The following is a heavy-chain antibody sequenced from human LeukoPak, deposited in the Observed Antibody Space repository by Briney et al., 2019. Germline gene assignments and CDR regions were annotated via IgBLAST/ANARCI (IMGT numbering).Heavy chain of an antibody. CDR1: GVSISSSNSY. J-gene: IGHJ3*02. CDR2: IYYSGNT. CDR3: ARDSTYYYDSSGYLDAFDI. D-gene: IGHD3-22*01. Sequence: MASETLSLTCTVSGVSISSSNSYWGWIRQPPGKGLEWIGSIYYSGNTYYNASLKSQISISIDTSKNQFSLKLSSVTAADTAVYYCARDSTYYYDSSGYLDAFDIWGQGTMVTVSS. V-gene: IGHV4-39*07.